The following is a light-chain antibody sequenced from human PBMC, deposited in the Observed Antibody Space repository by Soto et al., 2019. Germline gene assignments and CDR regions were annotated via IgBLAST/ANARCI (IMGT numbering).Light chain of an antibody. CDR2: DAS. V-gene: IGKV1-5*01. CDR1: QSIGRW. J-gene: IGKJ1*01. CDR3: QQYNTYSPERT. Sequence: DIQMTQSPSTLSAFVGDRVTITCRASQSIGRWLAWYQQKPGKAPKLLIYDASSLESGVPSRFSGSGSGTELTLTISCLHPDDFATYYCQQYNTYSPERTFGQGTKVDIK.